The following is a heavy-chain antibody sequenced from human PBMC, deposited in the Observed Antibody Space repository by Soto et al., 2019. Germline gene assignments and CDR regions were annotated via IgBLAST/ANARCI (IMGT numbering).Heavy chain of an antibody. J-gene: IGHJ4*02. Sequence: PSETLSLTCTVSGGSFSPNYWSWVRQAPGKGLEWVSAISGSGGSTYYADSVKGRFTISRDNSRNTLYLQMNSLRADDTAVYYCAKALGELSPESYDYWGQGTLVTVSS. D-gene: IGHD3-16*02. CDR1: GGSFSPNY. V-gene: IGHV3-23*01. CDR2: ISGSGGST. CDR3: AKALGELSPESYDY.